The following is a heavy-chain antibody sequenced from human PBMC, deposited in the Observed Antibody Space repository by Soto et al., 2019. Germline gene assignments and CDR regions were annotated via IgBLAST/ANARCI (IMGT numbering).Heavy chain of an antibody. CDR2: ISGYNGNT. J-gene: IGHJ4*02. CDR1: GYTFTSYG. CDR3: ARDPVIVVLVNGSDRVFDY. V-gene: IGHV1-18*01. Sequence: GASVKVSCKASGYTFTSYGISWVRQAPGQGLEWMGWISGYNGNTKYAQKFQGRVIMTTDTSTSTAYMELRNLRSDDTAIYYCARDPVIVVLVNGSDRVFDYWGQGTLVTVSS. D-gene: IGHD2-15*01.